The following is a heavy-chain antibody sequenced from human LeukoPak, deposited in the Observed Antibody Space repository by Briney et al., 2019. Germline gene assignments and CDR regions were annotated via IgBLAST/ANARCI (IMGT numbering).Heavy chain of an antibody. CDR2: ISSNGGST. D-gene: IGHD5-18*01. Sequence: PGGSLRLSCAASGFTFSSYAMHWVRQAPGKGLEYVSAISSNGGSTYYANSVKGRFTISRGNSKNTLYLQMGSLRAEDMAVYYCARVGYSYDPSIYYYMDVWGKGTTVTVSS. V-gene: IGHV3-64*01. CDR3: ARVGYSYDPSIYYYMDV. CDR1: GFTFSSYA. J-gene: IGHJ6*03.